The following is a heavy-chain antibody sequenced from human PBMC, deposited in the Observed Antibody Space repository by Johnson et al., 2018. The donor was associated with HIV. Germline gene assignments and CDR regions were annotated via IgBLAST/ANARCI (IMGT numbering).Heavy chain of an antibody. CDR2: IWYDGSNK. V-gene: IGHV3-33*01. CDR1: GFTFSIYG. CDR3: ARAEPWDRRHYAFDI. J-gene: IGHJ3*02. Sequence: QVQLVESGGGVVQPGRSLRLSCAASGFTFSIYGMHWVRQAPGKGLEWVAVIWYDGSNKYYADSVKGRFTISRDNSKNTLYLQMNSLRAEDTAVYYCARAEPWDRRHYAFDIWGQGTVVTVSS. D-gene: IGHD1-1*01.